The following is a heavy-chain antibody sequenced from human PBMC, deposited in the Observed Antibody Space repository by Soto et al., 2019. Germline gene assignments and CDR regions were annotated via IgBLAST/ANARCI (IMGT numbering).Heavy chain of an antibody. V-gene: IGHV1-69*08. CDR2: IIPILGIA. D-gene: IGHD2-15*01. J-gene: IGHJ4*02. CDR1: GGTFSSYT. Sequence: QVQLVQSGAEVKKPGSSVKVSCKASGGTFSSYTISWVRQAPGQGLEWMGRIIPILGIANYAQKFQGRVTITADISTSTAYLDLSSLRSEDTAVYYCARDCSGGSCYDYWGQGTLLTVSS. CDR3: ARDCSGGSCYDY.